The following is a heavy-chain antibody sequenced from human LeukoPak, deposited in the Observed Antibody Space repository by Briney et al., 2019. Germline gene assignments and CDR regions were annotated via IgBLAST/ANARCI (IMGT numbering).Heavy chain of an antibody. J-gene: IGHJ4*02. CDR3: ASLTAVTTHPDV. V-gene: IGHV3-21*01. CDR1: GFTFSSYS. D-gene: IGHD4-17*01. Sequence: GGSLRLSCAASGFTFSSYSMNWVRQAPGKGLEWVSSISSSSSYIYYADSVKGRFTISRANAKNSLYLQMNSQRAEDTAVDFCASLTAVTTHPDVWGQGTLVTVSS. CDR2: ISSSSSYI.